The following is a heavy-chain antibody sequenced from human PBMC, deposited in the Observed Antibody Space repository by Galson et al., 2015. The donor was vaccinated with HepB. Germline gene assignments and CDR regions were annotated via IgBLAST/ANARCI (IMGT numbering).Heavy chain of an antibody. Sequence: SLRLSCAASGFTFSSYGMHWVRQAPGKGLEWVAVISYDGSNKYYADSVKGLFTISRDNSKNTLYLQMNSLRAEDTAVYYCAKDTIAAAGERYYGMDVWGQGTTVTVSS. CDR1: GFTFSSYG. D-gene: IGHD6-13*01. CDR3: AKDTIAAAGERYYGMDV. J-gene: IGHJ6*02. V-gene: IGHV3-30*18. CDR2: ISYDGSNK.